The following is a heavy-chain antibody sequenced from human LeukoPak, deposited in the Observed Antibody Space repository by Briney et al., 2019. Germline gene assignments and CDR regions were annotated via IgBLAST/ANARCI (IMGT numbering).Heavy chain of an antibody. Sequence: SETLSLTCTVSGGSISSSSYYWGWIRQPPGKGLEWIGEINHSGSTNYNPSLKSRVTISVDTSKNQFSLKLSSVTAADTAVYYCARGRWSVGYRPGYFDYWGQGTLVTVSS. CDR3: ARGRWSVGYRPGYFDY. V-gene: IGHV4-39*07. CDR1: GGSISSSSYY. J-gene: IGHJ4*02. CDR2: INHSGST. D-gene: IGHD3-16*02.